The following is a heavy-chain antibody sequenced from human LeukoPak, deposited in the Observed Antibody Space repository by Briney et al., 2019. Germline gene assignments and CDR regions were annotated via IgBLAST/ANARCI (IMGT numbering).Heavy chain of an antibody. V-gene: IGHV1-2*02. D-gene: IGHD1-26*01. CDR3: ASASGSYYYFDY. J-gene: IGHJ4*02. CDR1: GYTFTGYY. Sequence: ASVKVACKASGYTFTGYYMHWVRQAPGQGLEWMGWINPNSGGTNYAQKFQGRVTMTRDTSISTAYMELSRLRSDDTAVYYRASASGSYYYFDYWGQGTLVTVSS. CDR2: INPNSGGT.